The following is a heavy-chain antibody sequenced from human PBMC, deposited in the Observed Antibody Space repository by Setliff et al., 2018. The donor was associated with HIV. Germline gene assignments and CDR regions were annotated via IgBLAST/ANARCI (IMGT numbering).Heavy chain of an antibody. CDR2: INPSGGST. V-gene: IGHV1-46*01. Sequence: ASVKVSCKASGYTFTSYYIHWVRQAPGQGLEWMGIINPSGGSTNYAQKFQDRVTMTRDTSTTTVYMDLRSLRSEDTAVYYCARARGRLSNFDIWGQGTMVTVSS. J-gene: IGHJ3*02. CDR3: ARARGRLSNFDI. CDR1: GYTFTSYY. D-gene: IGHD3-10*01.